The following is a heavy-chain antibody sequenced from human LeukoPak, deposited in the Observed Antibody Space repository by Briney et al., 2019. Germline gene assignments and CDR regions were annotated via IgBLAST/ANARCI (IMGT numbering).Heavy chain of an antibody. CDR1: GGSVSSGSYY. CDR2: IHNSGST. V-gene: IGHV4-61*01. J-gene: IGHJ5*02. Sequence: PSETLSLTCTVSGGSVSSGSYYWSRIRQPPGKGLEWIGFIHNSGSTKYNPSLMSRVTISVDTSKNQFSLKLSSVTAAETAVYYCARGGASSIPFDPWGQGTLVTVSS. D-gene: IGHD2-2*01. CDR3: ARGGASSIPFDP.